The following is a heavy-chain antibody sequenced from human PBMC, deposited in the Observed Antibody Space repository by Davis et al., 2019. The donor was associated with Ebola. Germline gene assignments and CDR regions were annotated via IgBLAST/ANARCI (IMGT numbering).Heavy chain of an antibody. CDR1: GFTFSSYG. CDR2: ISYDGSNK. J-gene: IGHJ3*02. D-gene: IGHD3-3*01. Sequence: PGGSLRLSCAASGFTFSSYGMHWVRQAPGKGLEWVAVISYDGSNKYYADSVKGRFTISRDNSKNTLYLQMNSLRAEDTAVYYCAKELDRFLEYGAFDIWGQGTMVTVSS. V-gene: IGHV3-30*18. CDR3: AKELDRFLEYGAFDI.